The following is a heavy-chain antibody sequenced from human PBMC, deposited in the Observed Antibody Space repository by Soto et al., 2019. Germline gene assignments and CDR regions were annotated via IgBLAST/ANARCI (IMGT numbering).Heavy chain of an antibody. D-gene: IGHD6-19*01. J-gene: IGHJ3*02. CDR3: AMHGIAVAGTHAFDI. V-gene: IGHV4-59*01. Sequence: SETLSLTCTVSGGSISNYLWSWIRQPPGKGLEWIGYIYYSGSTNYNPSLKSRVTISVDTSKNQFSLKLSSVTAADTAVYYCAMHGIAVAGTHAFDIWGQGTMVT. CDR2: IYYSGST. CDR1: GGSISNYL.